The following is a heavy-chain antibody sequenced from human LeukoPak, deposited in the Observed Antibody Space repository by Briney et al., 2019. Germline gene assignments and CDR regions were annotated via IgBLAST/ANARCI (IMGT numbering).Heavy chain of an antibody. V-gene: IGHV3-48*04. Sequence: GGTLRLSCAASGFTFSNYWMNWVRQAPGKGLEWVSYISSSGSTIYYADSVKGRFTISRDNAKNSLYLQMNSLRAEDTAVYYCAELGITMIGGVWGKGTTVTISS. D-gene: IGHD3-10*02. J-gene: IGHJ6*04. CDR1: GFTFSNYW. CDR2: ISSSGSTI. CDR3: AELGITMIGGV.